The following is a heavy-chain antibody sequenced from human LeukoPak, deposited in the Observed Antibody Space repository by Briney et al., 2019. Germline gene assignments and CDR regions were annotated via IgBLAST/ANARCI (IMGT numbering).Heavy chain of an antibody. V-gene: IGHV3-74*03. D-gene: IGHD1-26*01. Sequence: GGSRRLSCAASGFTLSSHWMHWVRQAPGKGLVWVSRINGDGSNTTYADSVKGRFTISRDNAKNSLYLQMNSLRAEDTALYYCAKDGDSGSYYFLGMDVWGQGTTVTVSS. CDR1: GFTLSSHW. CDR2: INGDGSNT. CDR3: AKDGDSGSYYFLGMDV. J-gene: IGHJ6*02.